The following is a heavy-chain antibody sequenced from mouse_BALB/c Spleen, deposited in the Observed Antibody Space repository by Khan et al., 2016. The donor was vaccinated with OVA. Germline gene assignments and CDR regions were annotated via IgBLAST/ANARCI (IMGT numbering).Heavy chain of an antibody. J-gene: IGHJ3*01. D-gene: IGHD2-1*01. CDR1: GYTFKNYG. CDR3: ARSNGNYWFAY. Sequence: QIQLVQSGPELKKPGETVKISCKASGYTFKNYGMNWVKQAPGQGLKWMGWINTYIGEPTYADDFKGRFAFSLETSASTAYLQINNLKNEDTATYFCARSNGNYWFAYWGQGTLVTVSA. V-gene: IGHV9-3-1*01. CDR2: INTYIGEP.